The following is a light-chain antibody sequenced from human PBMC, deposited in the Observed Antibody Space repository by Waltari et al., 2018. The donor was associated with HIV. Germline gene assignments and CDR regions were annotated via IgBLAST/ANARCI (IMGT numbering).Light chain of an antibody. CDR1: KLGQKY. CDR3: QAWDRSTVI. CDR2: EDS. V-gene: IGLV3-1*01. Sequence: YELTQPPSVSVSPGQTANITCSGDKLGQKYAHWYQQKSGQSPVLLIYEDSKRRSGFPGRFSGSISGDTATLTISGTQAEDEADYHCQAWDRSTVIFAGGTKLTVL. J-gene: IGLJ2*01.